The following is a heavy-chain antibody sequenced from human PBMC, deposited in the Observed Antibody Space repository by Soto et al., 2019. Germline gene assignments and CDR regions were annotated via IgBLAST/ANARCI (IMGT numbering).Heavy chain of an antibody. CDR2: ISYDGSNK. J-gene: IGHJ6*02. D-gene: IGHD6-6*01. Sequence: PGGSLRLSCAASGFTFSSYAMHWVRQAPGKGLEWVAVISYDGSNKYYADSVKGRFTISRDNSKNTLYLQMNSLRAEDTAVYYCARGLAGYSSSSVLSLVSQRGYYYYGMDVWGQGTTVTVSS. V-gene: IGHV3-30-3*01. CDR3: ARGLAGYSSSSVLSLVSQRGYYYYGMDV. CDR1: GFTFSSYA.